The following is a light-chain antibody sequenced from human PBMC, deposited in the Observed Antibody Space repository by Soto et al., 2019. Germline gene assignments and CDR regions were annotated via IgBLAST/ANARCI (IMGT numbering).Light chain of an antibody. Sequence: DIQMTQSPSSLSSSLGDRVTITCRASQSIRSFLNWYQQKPGKAPKVLISAASTLQSGVPSRFSGSGSGTEFTLTISSLQPEDFATYYCQQSYSNPPAFGQGTKVDIK. CDR3: QQSYSNPPA. CDR2: AAS. V-gene: IGKV1-39*01. CDR1: QSIRSF. J-gene: IGKJ1*01.